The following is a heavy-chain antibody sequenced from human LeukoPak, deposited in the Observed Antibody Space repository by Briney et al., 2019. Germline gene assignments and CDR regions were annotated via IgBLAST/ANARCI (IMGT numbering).Heavy chain of an antibody. D-gene: IGHD1-1*01. V-gene: IGHV3-23*01. CDR3: ARAINWADAFDI. CDR2: VSASGGRT. J-gene: IGHJ3*02. Sequence: GGSLRLSCAASGFTFNSYAMNWVRQAPGKGLDWVSAVSASGGRTYYADSVKGRFTISRDNAKNSLYLQMNSLRAEDTAVYYCARAINWADAFDIWGQGTMVTVSS. CDR1: GFTFNSYA.